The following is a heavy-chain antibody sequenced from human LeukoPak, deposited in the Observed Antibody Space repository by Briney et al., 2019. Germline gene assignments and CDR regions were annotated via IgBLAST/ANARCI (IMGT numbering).Heavy chain of an antibody. V-gene: IGHV3-48*04. J-gene: IGHJ3*02. CDR3: ARLYSGTYSGFDI. Sequence: PGGSLRLSCAASGFTFSSYWMSWVRQAPGKGLEWLSYISSSSNYADSVKGRFTISRDNAKNSLYLQINSLRAEDTAVYYCARLYSGTYSGFDIWGQGTMVTVSS. CDR1: GFTFSSYW. CDR2: ISSSS. D-gene: IGHD1-26*01.